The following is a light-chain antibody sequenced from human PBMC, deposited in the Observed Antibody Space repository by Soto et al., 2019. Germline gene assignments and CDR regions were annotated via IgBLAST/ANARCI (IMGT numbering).Light chain of an antibody. Sequence: DIQMTQSPSALSASVGDRVTITSRASQSISSYLNWYQQKPGTAPKLLIYAASSLQSGPPSRFSGSGSGTEFTLTISRLQPDDFATYYCQQYSTSSTFGQGTRLEIK. J-gene: IGKJ5*01. CDR1: QSISSY. V-gene: IGKV1-39*01. CDR3: QQYSTSST. CDR2: AAS.